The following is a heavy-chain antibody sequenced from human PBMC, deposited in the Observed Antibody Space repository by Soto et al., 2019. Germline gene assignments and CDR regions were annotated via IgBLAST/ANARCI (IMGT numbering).Heavy chain of an antibody. D-gene: IGHD5-12*01. V-gene: IGHV2-5*02. CDR2: LYWDEDK. CDR1: GFSLSTRGVA. J-gene: IGHJ4*02. Sequence: QITLKESGPTLVKPTQTLTLTCTFSGFSLSTRGVAVGWFRQPPGKALEWLALLYWDEDKWYSPSLKRRLTITDDPPQNQVVLTMTDMDPVDTATYYCAHRPRGYAYDFDYGGQGTLVTVSS. CDR3: AHRPRGYAYDFDY.